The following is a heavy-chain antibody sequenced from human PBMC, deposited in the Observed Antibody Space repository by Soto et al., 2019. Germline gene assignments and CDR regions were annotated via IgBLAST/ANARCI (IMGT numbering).Heavy chain of an antibody. CDR2: IYYSGST. CDR1: GGSISSYY. J-gene: IGHJ4*02. V-gene: IGHV4-59*01. CDR3: ARARYCSSTSCYPFDY. D-gene: IGHD2-2*01. Sequence: SETLSLTCTVSGGSISSYYWSWIRQPPGKGLEWIGYIYYSGSTNYNPSLKSRVTISVDTSKNQFSLKLSSVTAADTAVYYCARARYCSSTSCYPFDYWGQGTLVTVSS.